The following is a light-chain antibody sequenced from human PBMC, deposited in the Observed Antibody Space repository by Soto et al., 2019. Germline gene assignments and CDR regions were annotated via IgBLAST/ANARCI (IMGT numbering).Light chain of an antibody. Sequence: QSALTQPRSVSGSPGQSVTISCTGTSSDVGNYNYVSWYQQHPGKAPKLMIYDVTKRPSGVPDRFSGSKSGNTASLTISGLQAEDEADYYCCSYAGSYTLRLFGGGTQLTVL. V-gene: IGLV2-11*01. CDR3: CSYAGSYTLRL. J-gene: IGLJ2*01. CDR2: DVT. CDR1: SSDVGNYNY.